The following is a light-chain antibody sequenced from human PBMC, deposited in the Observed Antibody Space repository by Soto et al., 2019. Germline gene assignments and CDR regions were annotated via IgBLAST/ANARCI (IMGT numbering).Light chain of an antibody. CDR1: QSVSSN. V-gene: IGKV3-15*01. CDR3: QQYNNWPSLT. J-gene: IGKJ4*01. CDR2: GAS. Sequence: EIVMTQSPATLSVSPGERATLSCRASQSVSSNLAWYQQKPGQAPRLLIYGASTRATGIPARFSGSGSGTEFTLTISSLQSADFAVYYCQQYNNWPSLTFGGGTKVEIK.